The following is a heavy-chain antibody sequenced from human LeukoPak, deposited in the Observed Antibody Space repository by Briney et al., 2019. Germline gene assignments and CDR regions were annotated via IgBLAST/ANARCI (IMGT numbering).Heavy chain of an antibody. J-gene: IGHJ5*02. V-gene: IGHV4-4*07. CDR3: ARDSGRVTPNNWFAP. Sequence: SETLSLTCTVSGGSISSYYWSWIRQPAGKGLEWIGRIYNSGSIKYNPSLKSRVTMSEDTSKNQFSLKLSSVTAADTAVYHCARDSGRVTPNNWFAPWGGGPLVTVPS. CDR1: GGSISSYY. CDR2: IYNSGSI.